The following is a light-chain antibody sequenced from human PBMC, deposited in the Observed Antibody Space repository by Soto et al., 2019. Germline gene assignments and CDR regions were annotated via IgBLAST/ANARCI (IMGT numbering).Light chain of an antibody. CDR2: DAS. CDR3: QQRRSSIT. V-gene: IGKV3-11*01. J-gene: IGKJ5*01. Sequence: EIVLTQSPGTLSLSPWERATLSCRASQSVSNNYLAWYQQKPGQAPRLLIYDASNRATGIPARFSGSGSGTDFTLTISSLEPEDFAVYYCQQRRSSITFGQGTRLEIK. CDR1: QSVSNNY.